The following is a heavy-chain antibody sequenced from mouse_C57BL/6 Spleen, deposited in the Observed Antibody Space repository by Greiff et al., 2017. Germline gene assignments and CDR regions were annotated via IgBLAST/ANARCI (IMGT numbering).Heavy chain of an antibody. V-gene: IGHV5-17*01. Sequence: EVKLMESGGGLVKPGGSLKLSCAASGFTFSDYGMHWVRQAPEKGLEWVAYISSGSSTIYYADTVKGRFTISRDNAKNTLFLQMTSLRSEDTAMYYCARHGYHYAMDYWGQGTSVTVSS. CDR3: ARHGYHYAMDY. J-gene: IGHJ4*01. CDR1: GFTFSDYG. D-gene: IGHD1-2*01. CDR2: ISSGSSTI.